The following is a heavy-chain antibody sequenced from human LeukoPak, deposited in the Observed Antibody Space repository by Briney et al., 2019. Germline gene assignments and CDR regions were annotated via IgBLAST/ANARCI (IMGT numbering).Heavy chain of an antibody. CDR2: IYYSGST. V-gene: IGHV4-39*01. CDR3: ARHVGVRIGASSGYLYYFDY. J-gene: IGHJ4*02. Sequence: SETLSLTCTVSGGPISSSSYYWGWIRQPPGKGLEWIGSIYYSGSTYYNPSLKSRVTISVDTSKNQFSLKLSSVTAADTAVYYCARHVGVRIGASSGYLYYFDYWGQGTLVTVSS. D-gene: IGHD3-22*01. CDR1: GGPISSSSYY.